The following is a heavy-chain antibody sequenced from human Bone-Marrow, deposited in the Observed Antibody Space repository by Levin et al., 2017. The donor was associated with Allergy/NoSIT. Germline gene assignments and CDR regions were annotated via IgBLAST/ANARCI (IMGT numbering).Heavy chain of an antibody. V-gene: IGHV3-21*01. CDR2: ITRSSDYM. D-gene: IGHD1-1*01. CDR1: GFNFSTYN. Sequence: PGGSLRLSCAASGFNFSTYNMNWVRQAPGKGLEWVSSITRSSDYMYYADSVKGRFTISRDNAKNSLFLQMNSLRVDGTAVYYCAKDRTYGILWNYGMDVWGQGTTVTVSS. CDR3: AKDRTYGILWNYGMDV. J-gene: IGHJ6*02.